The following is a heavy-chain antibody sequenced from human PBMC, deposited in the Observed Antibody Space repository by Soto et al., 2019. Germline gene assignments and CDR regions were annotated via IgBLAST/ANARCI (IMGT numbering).Heavy chain of an antibody. J-gene: IGHJ4*02. Sequence: PSETLSLTCTVSGGSISSYYWSWIRQPPGKGLEWIGYIYYSGSTNYNPSLKSRVTISVDTSKNQFSLKLSSVTAADTAVYYCARQFLSHDILTGYYSGYFDYWGQGTLVTVSS. CDR2: IYYSGST. V-gene: IGHV4-59*08. D-gene: IGHD3-9*01. CDR1: GGSISSYY. CDR3: ARQFLSHDILTGYYSGYFDY.